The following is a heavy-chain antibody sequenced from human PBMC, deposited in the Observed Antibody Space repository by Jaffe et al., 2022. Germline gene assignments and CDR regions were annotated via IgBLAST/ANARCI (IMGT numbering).Heavy chain of an antibody. CDR3: AKDDLDSRVLTGYYMDV. CDR1: GFTFSSYA. CDR2: ISGSGGST. Sequence: EVQLLESGGGLVQPGGSLRLSCAASGFTFSSYAMSWVRQAPGKGLEWVSAISGSGGSTYYADSVKGRFTISRDNSKNTLYLQMNSLRAEDTAVYYCAKDDLDSRVLTGYYMDVWGKGTTVTVSS. J-gene: IGHJ6*03. V-gene: IGHV3-23*01. D-gene: IGHD3-22*01.